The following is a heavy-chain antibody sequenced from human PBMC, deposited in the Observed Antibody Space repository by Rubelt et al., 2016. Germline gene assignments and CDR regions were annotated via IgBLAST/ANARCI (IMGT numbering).Heavy chain of an antibody. J-gene: IGHJ2*01. CDR2: IYFSGSP. D-gene: IGHD5-12*01. V-gene: IGHV4-59*01. CDR1: GGSISTYY. CDR3: ARLGYQTYWYFDL. Sequence: QVQLQESGPGLVKPSETLSLTCSVSGGSISTYYWSWVRQPPGKGLEWIGYIYFSGSPHFNPPLKSRVTMSVDTSKNQFSLKLSSVTAADTAVYYCARLGYQTYWYFDLWGRGTLVTVSS.